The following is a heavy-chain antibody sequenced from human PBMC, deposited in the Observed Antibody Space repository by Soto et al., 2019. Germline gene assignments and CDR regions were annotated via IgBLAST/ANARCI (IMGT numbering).Heavy chain of an antibody. J-gene: IGHJ3*02. CDR3: AKDNPPTIFGVATDVFDI. V-gene: IGHV3-23*01. D-gene: IGHD3-3*01. CDR2: ISGSGGST. CDR1: GFTFSSYA. Sequence: GGSLRLSCAASGFTFSSYAMSWVRQAPGKGLEWVSAISGSGGSTYYADSVKGRFTISRDNSKNTLYLQMNSLRAEDTALYYCAKDNPPTIFGVATDVFDIWGKGTMVTVSS.